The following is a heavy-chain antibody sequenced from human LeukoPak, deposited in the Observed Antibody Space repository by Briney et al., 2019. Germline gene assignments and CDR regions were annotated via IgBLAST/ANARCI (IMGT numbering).Heavy chain of an antibody. CDR1: GFTFSGSA. V-gene: IGHV3-73*01. CDR3: TRDSGTYNWFDP. CDR2: IDKKDKGYATAT. J-gene: IGHJ5*02. Sequence: GGSLRLSCAASGFTFSGSAIHWVRQSSGKGLEWVGQIDKKDKGYATATAYAASVKGRFTISRDDLINTAYLQMKSLKTEDTALYDCTRDSGTYNWFDPWGQGTLVTVSS. D-gene: IGHD1-26*01.